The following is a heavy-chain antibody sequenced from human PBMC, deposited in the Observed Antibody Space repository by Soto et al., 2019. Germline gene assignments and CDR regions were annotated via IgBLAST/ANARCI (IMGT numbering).Heavy chain of an antibody. CDR2: IWYDGGTK. CDR1: GFTFSAHG. D-gene: IGHD6-25*01. V-gene: IGHV3-33*01. Sequence: QVQLVESGGGVVQPGRSLRLSCAVSGFTFSAHGMHWVRQAPGKGLEWVAVIWYDGGTKYHADSVKGRFTISRDNSKNILDREMRGLRGEDTAVCYGAREGGGGSARYFDYWGQGTPVTVSS. J-gene: IGHJ4*02. CDR3: AREGGGGSARYFDY.